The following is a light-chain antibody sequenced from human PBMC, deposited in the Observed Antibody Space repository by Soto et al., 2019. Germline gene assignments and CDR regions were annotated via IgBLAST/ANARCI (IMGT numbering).Light chain of an antibody. CDR1: QSVSSIY. V-gene: IGKV3-20*01. CDR2: GAS. CDR3: QQDGFSPRT. J-gene: IGKJ2*01. Sequence: EIVLTQSPGTLSLSPGERATLSCRASQSVSSIYLAWYQQKPGQAPRLLIYGASSRATGIPDRFSGSGSGTDFTLTISRLEPEDFAVFYCQQDGFSPRTFGQGTKVEIK.